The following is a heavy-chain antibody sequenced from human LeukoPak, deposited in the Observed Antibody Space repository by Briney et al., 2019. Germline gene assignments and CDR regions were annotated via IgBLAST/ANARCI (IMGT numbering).Heavy chain of an antibody. V-gene: IGHV3-23*01. CDR1: GFTFSSYA. Sequence: PGGSLRLSCAASGFTFSSYAMSWVRQAPGKGLEWVSAISGSGGGTYYADSVKGRFTISRDNSKNTLYLQMNSLRAEDTAVYYCAKGGGYSYGPRDYYYYGMDVWGQGTTVTVSS. CDR3: AKGGGYSYGPRDYYYYGMDV. D-gene: IGHD5-18*01. CDR2: ISGSGGGT. J-gene: IGHJ6*02.